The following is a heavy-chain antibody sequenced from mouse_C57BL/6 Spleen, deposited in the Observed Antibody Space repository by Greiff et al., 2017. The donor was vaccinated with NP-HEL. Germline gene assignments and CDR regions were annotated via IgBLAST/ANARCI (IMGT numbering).Heavy chain of an antibody. D-gene: IGHD2-4*01. Sequence: QVQLQQPGAELVKPGASVKMSCKASGYTFTSYWITWVKQRPGQGLEWIGDIYPGSGSTNYNEKFKSKATLTLDTSSSTAYMQLSSLTSEDSAVYYCASYDYDAWFAYWGQGTLVTVSA. CDR2: IYPGSGST. J-gene: IGHJ3*01. CDR3: ASYDYDAWFAY. CDR1: GYTFTSYW. V-gene: IGHV1-55*01.